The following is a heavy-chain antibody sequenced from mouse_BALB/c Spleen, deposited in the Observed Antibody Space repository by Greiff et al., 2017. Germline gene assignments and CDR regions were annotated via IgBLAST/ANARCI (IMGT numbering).Heavy chain of an antibody. J-gene: IGHJ4*01. D-gene: IGHD2-3*01. CDR1: GYSITSDYA. CDR3: AREMAGYYAMDY. V-gene: IGHV3-2*02. Sequence: DVKLQESGPGLVKPSQSLSLTCTVTGYSITSDYAWNWIRQFPGNKLEWMGYISYSGSTSYNPSLKSRISITRDTSKNQFFLQLNSVTTEDTATYYCAREMAGYYAMDYWGQGTSVTVSS. CDR2: ISYSGST.